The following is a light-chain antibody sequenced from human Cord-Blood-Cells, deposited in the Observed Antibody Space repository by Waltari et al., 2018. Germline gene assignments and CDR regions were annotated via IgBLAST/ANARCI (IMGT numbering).Light chain of an antibody. Sequence: EIVLTQSPGTLSLSPGERATLSCRASQSVSSSYLAWYQQKPGQAPRLRIYGASSRATCIPDRFIGSVAGTDFTLTISRREPEDFAVYYCQQYDSSPWTFGQGTKVEIK. CDR3: QQYDSSPWT. CDR2: GAS. CDR1: QSVSSSY. V-gene: IGKV3-20*01. J-gene: IGKJ1*01.